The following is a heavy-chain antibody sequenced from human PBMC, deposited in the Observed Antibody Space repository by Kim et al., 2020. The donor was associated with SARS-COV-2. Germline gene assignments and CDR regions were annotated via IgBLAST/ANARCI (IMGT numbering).Heavy chain of an antibody. CDR3: VKDLSGLYGVADS. V-gene: IGHV3-30-3*02. Sequence: YYTDSVKGRVTISRDNSKNTLYLQLDRLTAADTAMYYCVKDLSGLYGVADSWGQGTLVTVSS. D-gene: IGHD6-19*01. J-gene: IGHJ4*02.